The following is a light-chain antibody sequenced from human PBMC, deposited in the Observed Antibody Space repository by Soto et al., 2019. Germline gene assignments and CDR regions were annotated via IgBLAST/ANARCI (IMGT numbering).Light chain of an antibody. Sequence: EIGLTQSPDTLSLSPGGRATLSCRASQSVTTRLAWYQQKPGQPPRLLISGASVRASGVPVRISGSGSGTDFTLTISRLEPEDFALYYCQQYGGSPIPFGLGTRLEVK. J-gene: IGKJ5*01. CDR2: GAS. V-gene: IGKV3-20*01. CDR1: QSVTTR. CDR3: QQYGGSPIP.